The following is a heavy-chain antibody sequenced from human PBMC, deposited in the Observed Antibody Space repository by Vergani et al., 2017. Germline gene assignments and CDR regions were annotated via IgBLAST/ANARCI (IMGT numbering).Heavy chain of an antibody. V-gene: IGHV1-18*01. J-gene: IGHJ6*03. CDR3: TTSERCYPLCYYYYYMDV. CDR1: GYTFTSYG. CDR2: ISAYNGNT. Sequence: QVQLVQSGAEVKKPGASVKVSCKASGYTFTSYGISWVRQAPGQGLEWMGWISAYNGNTNYAQKLQGRVTMTTDTSTSTGYMELRSLRSDDTAVYYCTTSERCYPLCYYYYYMDVWGKGTTVTVSS. D-gene: IGHD4/OR15-4a*01.